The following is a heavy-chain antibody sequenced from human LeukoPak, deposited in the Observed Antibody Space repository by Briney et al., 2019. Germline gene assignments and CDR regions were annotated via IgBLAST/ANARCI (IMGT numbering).Heavy chain of an antibody. CDR2: ISHVGINK. D-gene: IGHD6-6*01. Sequence: GGSLRLSCAASGFSFSTSGMHWVRQAPGKGLEWVAVISHVGINKDYADSVKDRFTISRDNSKNTLYLQMNSLRAEDTAVYYCARDRRDAFDIWGQGTMVTVSS. CDR1: GFSFSTSG. J-gene: IGHJ3*02. V-gene: IGHV3-30*03. CDR3: ARDRRDAFDI.